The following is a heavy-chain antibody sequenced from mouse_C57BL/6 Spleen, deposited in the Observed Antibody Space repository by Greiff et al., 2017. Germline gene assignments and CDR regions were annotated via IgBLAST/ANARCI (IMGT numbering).Heavy chain of an antibody. D-gene: IGHD1-1*01. Sequence: VQLQQSGAELVRPGASVTLSCKASGYTFTDYEMHWVKQTPVHGLEWIGAIDPETGGTAYNQKFKGKAILTADKSSSTAYMELRSLTSEDSAVYYCTKAITTVVEDYFDYWGQGTTLTVSS. CDR3: TKAITTVVEDYFDY. V-gene: IGHV1-15*01. CDR2: IDPETGGT. J-gene: IGHJ2*01. CDR1: GYTFTDYE.